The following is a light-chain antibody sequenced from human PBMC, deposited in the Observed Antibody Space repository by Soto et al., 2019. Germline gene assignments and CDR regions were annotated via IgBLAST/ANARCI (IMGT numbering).Light chain of an antibody. CDR1: QSVNSNY. V-gene: IGKV3-20*01. J-gene: IGKJ1*01. Sequence: EIVLTQSPGTLSLSPGDRATLSCRASQSVNSNYLAWYQRKPGQAPRLRIYGASNRATDIPYRFSASGSGTGFTGTITRLEAEDVAVYYCQQCDSTRPTFGQGTNVEVK. CDR2: GAS. CDR3: QQCDSTRPT.